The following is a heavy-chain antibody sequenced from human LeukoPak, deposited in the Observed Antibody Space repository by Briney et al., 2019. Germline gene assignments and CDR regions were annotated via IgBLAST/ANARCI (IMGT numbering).Heavy chain of an antibody. J-gene: IGHJ4*02. Sequence: SETLSLTCTVSGGSISSGSYYWSWIRQPAGKGLEWIGRIYTSGSTNYNPSLKSRVTISVDTSKNQFSLKLSSVTAADTAVYYCARFKRAGGWSYFDYWGQGTLVTVSS. V-gene: IGHV4-61*02. D-gene: IGHD6-19*01. CDR2: IYTSGST. CDR3: ARFKRAGGWSYFDY. CDR1: GGSISSGSYY.